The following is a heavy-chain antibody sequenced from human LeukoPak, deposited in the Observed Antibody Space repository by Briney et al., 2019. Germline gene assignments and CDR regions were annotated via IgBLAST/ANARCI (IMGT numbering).Heavy chain of an antibody. V-gene: IGHV4-34*01. D-gene: IGHD2-2*02. CDR3: ARAFRYCSSTSCYSYFDY. J-gene: IGHJ4*02. Sequence: SETLSLTCAVYGGSFSSYYWSWIRQPPGKGLEWVGEINRSGSTYYNPSLKSRVTISVDRSKNQFSLKLSSVTAADTAVYYCARAFRYCSSTSCYSYFDYWGQGTLVTVSS. CDR1: GGSFSSYY. CDR2: INRSGST.